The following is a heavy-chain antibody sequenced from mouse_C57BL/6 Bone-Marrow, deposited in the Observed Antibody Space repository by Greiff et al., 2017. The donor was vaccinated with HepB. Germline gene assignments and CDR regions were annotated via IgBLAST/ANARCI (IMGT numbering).Heavy chain of an antibody. CDR2: IDPENGDT. Sequence: VQLQQSGAELVRPGASVKLSCTASGFNIKDDYMHWVKQRPEQGLEWIGWIDPENGDTEYASKFQGKATITADTSSNTAYLQLSSLTSEDTAVYYCTPTVVDGYWGQGTTLTVSS. CDR1: GFNIKDDY. V-gene: IGHV14-4*01. D-gene: IGHD1-1*01. CDR3: TPTVVDGY. J-gene: IGHJ2*01.